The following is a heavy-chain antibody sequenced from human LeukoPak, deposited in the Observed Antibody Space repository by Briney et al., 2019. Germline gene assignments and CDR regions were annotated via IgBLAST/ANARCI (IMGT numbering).Heavy chain of an antibody. CDR2: IYHSGST. V-gene: IGHV4-38-2*02. Sequence: SETLSLTCTVSGYSISSGYYWGWIRQPPGKGLEWIGSIYHSGSTYYNPSLKSRVTISVDTSKNQFSLKLSSVTAADTAVYYCASGERILWFGELSHDDAFDIWGQGTMVTVSS. J-gene: IGHJ3*02. CDR3: ASGERILWFGELSHDDAFDI. CDR1: GYSISSGYY. D-gene: IGHD3-10*01.